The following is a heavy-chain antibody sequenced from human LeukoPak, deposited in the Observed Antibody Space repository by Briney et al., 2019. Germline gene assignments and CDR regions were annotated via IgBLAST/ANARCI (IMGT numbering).Heavy chain of an antibody. V-gene: IGHV3-21*01. J-gene: IGHJ3*02. CDR2: ISSSSSYI. CDR1: GFTFSSYS. Sequence: PGGSLRLSCAASGFTFSSYSMNWVRQAPGKGLEWVSSISSSSSYIYYADSVKGRFTISRDNAKNSLYLQMNSLRAEDTAVYYCASGDNWNDKGRAFDIWGQGTMVTVSS. D-gene: IGHD1-20*01. CDR3: ASGDNWNDKGRAFDI.